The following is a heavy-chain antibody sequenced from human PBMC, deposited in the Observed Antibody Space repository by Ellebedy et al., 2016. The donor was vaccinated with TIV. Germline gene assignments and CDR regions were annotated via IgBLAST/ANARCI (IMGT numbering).Heavy chain of an antibody. V-gene: IGHV3-21*06. CDR3: SSGWSTPDS. CDR1: GFTFSSYT. Sequence: GESLKISCAASGFTFSSYTMNWVRQSPGKGLEWVSSIRSTGSDKYYAESVKGRFTISRDNAQNTLFLQMNSLRVEDTAVYYCSSGWSTPDSWGQGTLVIVSS. D-gene: IGHD2-15*01. CDR2: IRSTGSDK. J-gene: IGHJ4*02.